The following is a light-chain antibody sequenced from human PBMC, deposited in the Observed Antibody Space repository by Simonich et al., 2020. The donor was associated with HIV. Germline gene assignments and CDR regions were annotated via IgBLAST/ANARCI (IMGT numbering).Light chain of an antibody. V-gene: IGLV6-57*03. CDR3: QSYDSSFWV. Sequence: NFMLTQPHSVSESPGKTVTISCTRSSGSIASNYVQWYQQRQGSAPTTVIYEDTQRPSGVPDRFSGSIDSSSNSASLTISGLKTEDEADYYCQSYDSSFWVFGGGTKLTVL. J-gene: IGLJ3*02. CDR1: SGSIASNY. CDR2: EDT.